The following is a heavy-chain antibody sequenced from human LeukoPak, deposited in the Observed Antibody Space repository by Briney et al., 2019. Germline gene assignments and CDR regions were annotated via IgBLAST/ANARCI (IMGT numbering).Heavy chain of an antibody. CDR3: ARRRAVPGFYYFDY. Sequence: ETLSVTCTVSGGSISSYYWSWLRQPPGKGLEWIGCIYYSGSTNYNPSLKSRVTISVDTSKNQFSLKLSSLTAADTAVYYCARRRAVPGFYYFDYWGQGTLVTVSS. V-gene: IGHV4-59*08. D-gene: IGHD6-19*01. J-gene: IGHJ4*02. CDR1: GGSISSYY. CDR2: IYYSGST.